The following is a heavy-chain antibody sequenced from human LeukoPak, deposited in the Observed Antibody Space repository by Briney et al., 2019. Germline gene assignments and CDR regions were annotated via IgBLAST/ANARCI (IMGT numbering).Heavy chain of an antibody. CDR1: GGSVSSGGSY. Sequence: SETLSLTCTVSGGSVSSGGSYRSWIRQPPGKGLEWIGEINHSGCTNYNPSLKSRVTISVDTSKNQFSLKLSSVTAADTAVYYCARGKPYQLLARNRRDWFDPWGQGTLVTVSS. J-gene: IGHJ5*02. D-gene: IGHD2-2*01. CDR3: ARGKPYQLLARNRRDWFDP. CDR2: INHSGCT. V-gene: IGHV4-61*08.